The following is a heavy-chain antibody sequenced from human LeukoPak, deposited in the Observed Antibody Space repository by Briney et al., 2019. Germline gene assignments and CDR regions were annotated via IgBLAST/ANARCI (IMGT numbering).Heavy chain of an antibody. CDR2: IYYSGST. Sequence: SETLSLTCTVSGGSISSSSYYWGWIRQPPGKGLEWIGSIYYSGSTYYNPSLKSRVTISVDTSKNQFSLKLSSVTAADTAVYYCARLSTVYYYDSSGPGDAFDIWGQGTMVTVSS. CDR3: ARLSTVYYYDSSGPGDAFDI. J-gene: IGHJ3*02. CDR1: GGSISSSSYY. D-gene: IGHD3-22*01. V-gene: IGHV4-39*07.